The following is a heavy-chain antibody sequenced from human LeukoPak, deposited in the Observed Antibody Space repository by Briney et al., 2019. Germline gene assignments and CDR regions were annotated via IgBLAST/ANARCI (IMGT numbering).Heavy chain of an antibody. V-gene: IGHV3-7*01. CDR2: IKQDGSEK. J-gene: IGHJ4*02. D-gene: IGHD3-10*01. Sequence: PGGSLRLSCAASGFTFSSYWMSWVRQAPGKGLGWVANIKQDGSEKYYVDSVKGRFTFSRDNAKNSLSLQMNSLRAEDTAVYYCARVLYYYGSGSYYNPWYFDFWGQGALVTVSS. CDR1: GFTFSSYW. CDR3: ARVLYYYGSGSYYNPWYFDF.